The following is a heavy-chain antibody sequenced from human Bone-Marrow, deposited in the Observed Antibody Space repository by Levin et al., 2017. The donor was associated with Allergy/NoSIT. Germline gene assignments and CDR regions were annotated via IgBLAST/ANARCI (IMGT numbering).Heavy chain of an antibody. CDR3: AANVNVVGLASARVDV. V-gene: IGHV4-39*07. CDR2: IYSSGTT. CDR1: GGSISGSTYY. Sequence: PSETLSLTCTASGGSISGSTYYWAWIRQPPGKGLEWIGSIYSSGTTYYNSSLKSRVAMSVFTSENQFSLRLSSVTNADTAVYYCAANVNVVGLASARVDVWGQGTTVTVSS. D-gene: IGHD2-21*01. J-gene: IGHJ6*02.